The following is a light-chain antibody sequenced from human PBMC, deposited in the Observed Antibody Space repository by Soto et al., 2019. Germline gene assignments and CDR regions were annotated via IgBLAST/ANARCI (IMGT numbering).Light chain of an antibody. Sequence: QSVLTQPASVSGSPGQSITISCTGTSSDVGNYNLVSWYQQHPGNAPKLMIYEVSKRPSGVSNRFSGSKSGNTASLTISGLQAEDEADYYCCSYAGSSLYVFGSGTKLTVL. V-gene: IGLV2-23*02. CDR2: EVS. CDR3: CSYAGSSLYV. J-gene: IGLJ1*01. CDR1: SSDVGNYNL.